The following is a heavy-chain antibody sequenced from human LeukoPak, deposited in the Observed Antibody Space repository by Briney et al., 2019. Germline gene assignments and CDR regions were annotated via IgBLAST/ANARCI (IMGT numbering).Heavy chain of an antibody. CDR3: ARLRDYGDYRDAFDI. V-gene: IGHV1-46*01. D-gene: IGHD4-17*01. Sequence: ASVKVSCKASAYTFTSYYMHWVRQAPGQGLEWMGIINPSGGSTNYAQKFQGRVTMTRDTSTSTVYMELSSLRSEDTATYYCARLRDYGDYRDAFDIWGQGTMVTVSS. CDR2: INPSGGST. CDR1: AYTFTSYY. J-gene: IGHJ3*02.